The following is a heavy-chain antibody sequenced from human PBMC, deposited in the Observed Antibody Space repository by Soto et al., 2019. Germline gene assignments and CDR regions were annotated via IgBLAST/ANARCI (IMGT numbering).Heavy chain of an antibody. D-gene: IGHD2-8*01. J-gene: IGHJ6*02. CDR1: GYSFTDYH. CDR2: INPKSGGT. Sequence: ASVKVSCKASGYSFTDYHIHWVRQAPGQGLERLGRINPKSGGTSTAQKFQGWVTMTRDRSISTVYMELTRLRSDDTAVYFCARGHSTDCSNGVCSFFYNHEMDVWGQGTTVTVSS. CDR3: ARGHSTDCSNGVCSFFYNHEMDV. V-gene: IGHV1-2*04.